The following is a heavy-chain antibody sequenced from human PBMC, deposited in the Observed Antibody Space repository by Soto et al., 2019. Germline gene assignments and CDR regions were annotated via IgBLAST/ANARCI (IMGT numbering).Heavy chain of an antibody. V-gene: IGHV1-18*01. CDR1: GYTFTSYG. J-gene: IGHJ4*02. Sequence: GASVKVSCKASGYTFTSYGISWVRQAPGQGLEWMGWISTYNGNTNYAQKLQGRVTMTTDTSTSTAYMELRGLRSDDTAVYYCARGYDFWSGWYFDYWGQGTLVTVSS. CDR3: ARGYDFWSGWYFDY. D-gene: IGHD3-3*01. CDR2: ISTYNGNT.